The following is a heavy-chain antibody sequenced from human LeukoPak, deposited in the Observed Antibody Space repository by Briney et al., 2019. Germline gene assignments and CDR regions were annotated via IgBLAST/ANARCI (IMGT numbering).Heavy chain of an antibody. CDR2: ISAYNGNT. V-gene: IGHV1-18*01. D-gene: IGHD3-22*01. CDR3: AREGVTMIVVAETGPDY. CDR1: GYTFTSYG. J-gene: IGHJ4*02. Sequence: GASVKLSCKASGYTFTSYGISWARQAPGQGLEWMGWISAYNGNTNYAQKLQGRVTMTTDTSTSTAYMELRSLRSDDTAVYYCAREGVTMIVVAETGPDYWGQGTLVTVSS.